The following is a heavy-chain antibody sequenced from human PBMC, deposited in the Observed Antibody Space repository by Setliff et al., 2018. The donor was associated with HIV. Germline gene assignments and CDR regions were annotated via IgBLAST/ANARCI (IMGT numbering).Heavy chain of an antibody. CDR3: ARGQDLGATWTGYYYYYMDV. CDR2: TNPSGST. D-gene: IGHD1-26*01. J-gene: IGHJ6*03. CDR1: GASIGSSTYY. Sequence: TLSLTCTVSGASIGSSTYYWGCIRQPPGKGLEWIGETNPSGSTKYNPSLKSRVTISVDRSKNQFSLKLTSVTAADTAVYYCARGQDLGATWTGYYYYYMDVWGKGTTVTVA. V-gene: IGHV4-39*07.